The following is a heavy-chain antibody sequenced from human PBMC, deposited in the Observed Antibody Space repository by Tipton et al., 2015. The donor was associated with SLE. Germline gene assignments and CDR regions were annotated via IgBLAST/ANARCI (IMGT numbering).Heavy chain of an antibody. J-gene: IGHJ3*02. Sequence: SLRLSCAASGFPFNIYAMHWVRQAPGKGLEWVALILYDGSTKSYADSVKGRFTVSRDNSKNTLFLEMNSLRAEDTAVYYCAKEEDYYDNSGSYAFDSWGQGTMVTVSS. D-gene: IGHD3-22*01. CDR3: AKEEDYYDNSGSYAFDS. CDR2: ILYDGSTK. CDR1: GFPFNIYA. V-gene: IGHV3-30-3*01.